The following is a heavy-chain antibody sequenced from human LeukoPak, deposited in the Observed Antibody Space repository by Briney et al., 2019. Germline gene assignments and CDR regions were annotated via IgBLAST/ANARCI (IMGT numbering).Heavy chain of an antibody. V-gene: IGHV4-59*01. J-gene: IGHJ4*02. Sequence: PSETLSLTCTVSGGSISSYYWSWIRQPPGKGLEWIGYIYYSGSTNYNPSLKSRVTISVDTSKNQFSLKLSSVTAADTAVYYCARGGTLWFGERYYFDYWGQGTLVTVSS. D-gene: IGHD3-10*01. CDR1: GGSISSYY. CDR2: IYYSGST. CDR3: ARGGTLWFGERYYFDY.